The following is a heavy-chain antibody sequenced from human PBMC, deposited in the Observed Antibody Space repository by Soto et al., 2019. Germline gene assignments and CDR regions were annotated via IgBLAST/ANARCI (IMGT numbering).Heavy chain of an antibody. J-gene: IGHJ5*02. CDR2: IYYSGST. CDR1: CGSISSYY. Sequence: SETLSLTCTVSCGSISSYYWSWIRQPPGKGLEWIGYIYYSGSTNYNPSLKSRVTISVDTSKNQFSLKLSSVTAADTAVYYCARAIVGATRWFDPWGQGTLVTVSS. D-gene: IGHD1-26*01. CDR3: ARAIVGATRWFDP. V-gene: IGHV4-59*01.